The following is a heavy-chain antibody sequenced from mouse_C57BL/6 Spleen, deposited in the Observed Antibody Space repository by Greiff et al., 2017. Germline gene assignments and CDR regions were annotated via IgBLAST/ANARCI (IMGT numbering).Heavy chain of an antibody. V-gene: IGHV1-82*01. CDR1: GYAFSSSW. J-gene: IGHJ2*01. Sequence: VKLQESGPELVKPGASVKISCKASGYAFSSSWMNWVKQRPGKGLEWIGRIYPGDGDTNYNGKFKGKATMTADKSSSTAYMQLSSLTFEDSAVYFCARNDYWGQGTTLTVSS. CDR3: ARNDY. CDR2: IYPGDGDT.